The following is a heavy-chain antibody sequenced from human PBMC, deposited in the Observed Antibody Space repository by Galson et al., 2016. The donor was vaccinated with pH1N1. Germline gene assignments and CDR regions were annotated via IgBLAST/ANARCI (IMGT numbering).Heavy chain of an antibody. J-gene: IGHJ4*02. Sequence: QSGAEVTEPGESLTISCKGSASSFTSYWISWVRQMPGKGLEWMGRINPRDSYTDYSPSFQGHVTISTDESISTAYLKWSTLKASDTAIYYCATGPSPDYWGQGTLVIVS. CDR1: ASSFTSYW. CDR2: INPRDSYT. CDR3: ATGPSPDY. V-gene: IGHV5-10-1*01.